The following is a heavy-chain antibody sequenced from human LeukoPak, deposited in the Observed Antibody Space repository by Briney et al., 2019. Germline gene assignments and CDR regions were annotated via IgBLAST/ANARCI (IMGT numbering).Heavy chain of an antibody. V-gene: IGHV4-59*01. CDR1: GGSISSYY. CDR3: TRTSASTAIDY. Sequence: PSETLSLTCTVSGGSISSYYWSWIRQPPGKGLEWIGYIYYSGSTNYNPSLKSRVTMSLDTSKNQFSLKLSSVTAADTAVYYCTRTSASTAIDYWGQGTLVTVSS. J-gene: IGHJ4*02. D-gene: IGHD4-17*01. CDR2: IYYSGST.